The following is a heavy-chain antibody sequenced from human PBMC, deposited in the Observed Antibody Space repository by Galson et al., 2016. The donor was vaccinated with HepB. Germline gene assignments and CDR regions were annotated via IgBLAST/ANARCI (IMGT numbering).Heavy chain of an antibody. CDR1: GFTVNSNY. V-gene: IGHV3-53*01. Sequence: SLRLSCAVSGFTVNSNYMTWVRQAPGKGLTWVSVISSGATTYYAESVKGRFTISRDRSKNTLYLQMNSLRAEDTAVYYCARGPIVSFYAGPTWFDPWGRGTLVTVSS. J-gene: IGHJ5*02. D-gene: IGHD3-10*01. CDR2: ISSGATT. CDR3: ARGPIVSFYAGPTWFDP.